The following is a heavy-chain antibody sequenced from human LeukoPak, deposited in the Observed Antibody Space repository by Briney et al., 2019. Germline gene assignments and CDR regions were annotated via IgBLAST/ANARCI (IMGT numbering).Heavy chain of an antibody. CDR2: IYHSGST. J-gene: IGHJ4*02. D-gene: IGHD3-3*01. CDR1: GYSISSGYY. V-gene: IGHV4-38-2*02. CDR3: ASGGPTIFGVVKKLYFDY. Sequence: PSETLSLTCTVSGYSISSGYYWGWIRQPPGKGLEWIGSIYHSGSTYYNPSLKSRVTISVDTSKNQFSLKLSSVTAADTAVYYCASGGPTIFGVVKKLYFDYWGQGTLVTVSP.